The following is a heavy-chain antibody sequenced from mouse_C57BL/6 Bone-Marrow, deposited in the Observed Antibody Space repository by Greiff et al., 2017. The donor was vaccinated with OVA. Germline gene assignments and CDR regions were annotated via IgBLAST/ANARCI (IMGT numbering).Heavy chain of an antibody. Sequence: EVQGVESGGGLVKPGGSLKLSCAASGFTFSSYAMSWVRQTPEKRLEWVATISDGGSYTYSPDNVKGRFTISRDNAKNNLYLQMSHLKSEDTAMYYCARVYYGSYMGYFDVWGTGTTVTVSS. CDR1: GFTFSSYA. J-gene: IGHJ1*03. CDR3: ARVYYGSYMGYFDV. CDR2: ISDGGSYT. V-gene: IGHV5-4*01. D-gene: IGHD2-1*01.